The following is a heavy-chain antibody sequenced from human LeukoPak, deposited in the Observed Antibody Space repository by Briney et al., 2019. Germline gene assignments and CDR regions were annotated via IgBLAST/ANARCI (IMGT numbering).Heavy chain of an antibody. V-gene: IGHV5-51*01. D-gene: IGHD3-22*01. Sequence: GESLKISCKGSGYSFTSYWIGWVRQMPGKGLEWMGIICPGDSDTRYSPSCQGQVTISADKSISTAYLQWSSLKASDTAMYYCARHPSYYYDSSGYYYGRYFDYWGQGTLVTVSS. CDR3: ARHPSYYYDSSGYYYGRYFDY. CDR2: ICPGDSDT. J-gene: IGHJ4*02. CDR1: GYSFTSYW.